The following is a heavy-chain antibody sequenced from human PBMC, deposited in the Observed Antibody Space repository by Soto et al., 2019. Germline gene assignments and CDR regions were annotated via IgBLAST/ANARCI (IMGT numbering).Heavy chain of an antibody. J-gene: IGHJ6*02. V-gene: IGHV4-30-4*01. D-gene: IGHD6-13*01. Sequence: SETLSLTCTVSGGSISSGDYYWSWIRQPPGKGLEWIRYIYYSGSTYYNPSLKSRVTISVDTSKNQFSLKLSSVTAADTAVYYCARDGGKQLVYYYGMDVWGQGTTVTVSS. CDR3: ARDGGKQLVYYYGMDV. CDR1: GGSISSGDYY. CDR2: IYYSGST.